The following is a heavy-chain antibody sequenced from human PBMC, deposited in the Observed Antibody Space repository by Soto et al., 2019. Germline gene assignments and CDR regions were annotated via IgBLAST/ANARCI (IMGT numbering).Heavy chain of an antibody. Sequence: PSETLSLTXTVSGGSISNFYWSWIRQPPGKGLEWIGYVDYSGTANYNPSLKSRVSMSVDTSKNQLSLKVTSVTAADTAMYYCARADTAMTTPFDYWGQGTLVTVSS. V-gene: IGHV4-59*12. CDR3: ARADTAMTTPFDY. J-gene: IGHJ4*02. CDR2: VDYSGTA. CDR1: GGSISNFY. D-gene: IGHD5-18*01.